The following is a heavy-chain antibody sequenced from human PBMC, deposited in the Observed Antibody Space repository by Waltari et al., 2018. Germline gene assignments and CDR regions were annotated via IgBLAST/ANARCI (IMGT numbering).Heavy chain of an antibody. CDR3: ARELGGSAAGTDH. CDR1: GFSLTRYS. Sequence: EVRLVQSGGDLVQPGGSLRLSCAVSGFSLTRYSMSWVRQTPERGLEWVSYISWSDDKTEYADSVRGRFTISRDIARNSVSLQMKNLKVEDTAMYYCARELGGSAAGTDHWGQGSMVFVSS. V-gene: IGHV3-48*01. J-gene: IGHJ1*01. CDR2: ISWSDDKT. D-gene: IGHD2-2*01.